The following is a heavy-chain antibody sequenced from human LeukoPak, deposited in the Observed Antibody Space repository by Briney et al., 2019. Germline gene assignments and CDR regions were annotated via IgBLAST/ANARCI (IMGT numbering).Heavy chain of an antibody. D-gene: IGHD1-14*01. CDR3: ARVGTYTSGVSRMDV. J-gene: IGHJ6*03. CDR1: GYTFTSYD. Sequence: ASVKVSCKASGYTFTSYDINWVRQATGQGLEWMGWMNPNSGNTGYAQKFQGRVTMTRDTSTSTVYMELSSLRSEDTAVYYCARVGTYTSGVSRMDVWGKGTTVTVSS. V-gene: IGHV1-8*02. CDR2: MNPNSGNT.